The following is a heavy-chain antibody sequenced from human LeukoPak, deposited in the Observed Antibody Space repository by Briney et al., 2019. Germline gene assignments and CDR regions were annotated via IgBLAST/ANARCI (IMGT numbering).Heavy chain of an antibody. J-gene: IGHJ4*02. CDR1: GFTLGDYD. Sequence: GRSLRLSCAASGFTLGDYDIHWVRQAPGKGPEWVSSISSNSDTIAYAEPVKGRFTVSRDNTINSLYLQMGSLRVEDTALYYCLTSSFDHWGQGTLVTVSS. CDR2: ISSNSDTI. CDR3: LTSSFDH. V-gene: IGHV3-9*01.